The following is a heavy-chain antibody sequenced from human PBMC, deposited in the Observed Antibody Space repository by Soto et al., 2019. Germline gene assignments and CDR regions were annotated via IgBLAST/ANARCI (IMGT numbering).Heavy chain of an antibody. CDR1: GFSLSNARMG. CDR3: ARPTEFYDFWSGYYWYFDL. V-gene: IGHV2-26*01. D-gene: IGHD3-3*01. Sequence: QVTLKESGPVLVKPTETLTLTCTVSGFSLSNARMGVSWIRQPPGKALEWLAHIFSNDEKSYSTSLKSRLTISKDTSKSQVVLTMTNMDPVDTATYYCARPTEFYDFWSGYYWYFDLWGRGTLVTVSS. J-gene: IGHJ2*01. CDR2: IFSNDEK.